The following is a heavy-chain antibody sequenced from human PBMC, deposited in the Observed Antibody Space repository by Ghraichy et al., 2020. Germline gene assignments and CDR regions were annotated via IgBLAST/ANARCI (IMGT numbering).Heavy chain of an antibody. J-gene: IGHJ2*01. Sequence: ASVKVSCKASGYTFTSYDINWVRQATGQGLEWMGWMNPNSGNTGYAQKFQGRVTMTRNTSISTAYMELSSLRSEDTAVYYCARLAVAGTDWYFDLWGRGTLVTVSS. V-gene: IGHV1-8*01. CDR1: GYTFTSYD. CDR2: MNPNSGNT. D-gene: IGHD6-19*01. CDR3: ARLAVAGTDWYFDL.